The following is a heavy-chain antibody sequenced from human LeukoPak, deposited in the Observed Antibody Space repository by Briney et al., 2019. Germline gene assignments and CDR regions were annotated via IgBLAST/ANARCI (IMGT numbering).Heavy chain of an antibody. Sequence: ASVKVSCKASGYTFTGYYMHWVRQAPGQGLEWMGRINPNSGGTNYAQKFQGRVTMTRDTSISTAYMELSRLRSDDTAVYYCARGDYDILTGYSTNWFDPWGQGTLVTVSS. CDR1: GYTFTGYY. V-gene: IGHV1-2*06. J-gene: IGHJ5*02. CDR3: ARGDYDILTGYSTNWFDP. CDR2: INPNSGGT. D-gene: IGHD3-9*01.